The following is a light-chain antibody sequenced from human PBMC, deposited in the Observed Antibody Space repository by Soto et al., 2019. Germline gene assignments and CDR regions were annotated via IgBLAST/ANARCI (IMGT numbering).Light chain of an antibody. CDR3: QQRNIWPPVT. CDR2: DAS. V-gene: IGKV3-11*01. Sequence: EIVLTQSPATLSLSPGERATLSCRASQSVSSYFAWYQQKPGQAPRLLTYDASNRATGIPARFSGSGSGTDFTLTISSIENEDFAVYYCQQRNIWPPVTFGQGTRLEIK. CDR1: QSVSSY. J-gene: IGKJ5*01.